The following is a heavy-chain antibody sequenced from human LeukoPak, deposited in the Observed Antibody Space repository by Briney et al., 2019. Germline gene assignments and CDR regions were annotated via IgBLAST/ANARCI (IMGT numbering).Heavy chain of an antibody. CDR3: ARKGEHYYDSGNLWPAWFDL. D-gene: IGHD3-10*01. J-gene: IGHJ5*02. V-gene: IGHV1-69*06. Sequence: VASVKVSCKASGGTFSSYAISWVRQAPGQGLEWMGGIIPIFGTANYAQKFRGRVTITADKSTSTAYMELSSLRSEDTAVYYCARKGEHYYDSGNLWPAWFDLWGRGTLVTVSS. CDR2: IIPIFGTA. CDR1: GGTFSSYA.